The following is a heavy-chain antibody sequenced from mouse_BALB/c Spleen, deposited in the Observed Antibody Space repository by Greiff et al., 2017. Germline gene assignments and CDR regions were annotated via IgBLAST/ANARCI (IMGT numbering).Heavy chain of an antibody. CDR3: ARDRDLLLRLFAY. CDR2: IWAGGST. V-gene: IGHV2-9*02. CDR1: GFSLTSYG. D-gene: IGHD1-1*01. Sequence: VKLQESGPGLVAPSQSLSITCTVSGFSLTSYGVHWVRQPPGKGLEWLGVIWAGGSTNYNSALMSRLSISKDNSKSQVFLKMNSLQTDDTAMYYCARDRDLLLRLFAYWGQGTLVTVSA. J-gene: IGHJ3*01.